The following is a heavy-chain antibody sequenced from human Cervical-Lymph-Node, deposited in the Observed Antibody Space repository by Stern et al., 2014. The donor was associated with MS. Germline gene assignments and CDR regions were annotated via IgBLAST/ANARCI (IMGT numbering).Heavy chain of an antibody. Sequence: VQLVESGGGVVQPGRSLRLSCAASGFNFRSYTMHWVRQAPGKGLEWVAVISNDAKNTNYADSVKGRFSISRDNSKNTLDLQMNSLRMEDTAQYYCVPGSGAFDFWGQGTLVAVSS. CDR3: VPGSGAFDF. D-gene: IGHD3-10*01. CDR1: GFNFRSYT. V-gene: IGHV3-30*03. CDR2: ISNDAKNT. J-gene: IGHJ4*02.